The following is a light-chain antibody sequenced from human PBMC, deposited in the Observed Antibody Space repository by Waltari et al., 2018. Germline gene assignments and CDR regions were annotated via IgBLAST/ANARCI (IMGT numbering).Light chain of an antibody. CDR3: QQCYTFPYT. J-gene: IGKJ2*01. Sequence: DIVLTQSPDSMAQSLGERANINSKSSQSVLSMFNNKNYLGWYQQKPGQPPKLHITWSSTRESGVPDRFSGSGSVTDFTLTISSLQAEDVAVYFCQQCYTFPYTFGQGTKLEIK. CDR1: QSVLSMFNNKNY. V-gene: IGKV4-1*01. CDR2: WSS.